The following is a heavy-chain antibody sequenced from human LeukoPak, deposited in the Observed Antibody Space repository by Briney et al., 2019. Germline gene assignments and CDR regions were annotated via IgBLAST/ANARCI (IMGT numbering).Heavy chain of an antibody. D-gene: IGHD4-17*01. J-gene: IGHJ4*02. Sequence: PGGSLRLSCAASGFTFSSYTMHWVRHAPGKGLEYVSAIGTHGGSTYYANSVKGRFTISRDNSKNTLYLQMGSLRAEDMAVYYCARDPYGVYGVGSEFDYWGQGTLVTVSS. CDR1: GFTFSSYT. CDR2: IGTHGGST. CDR3: ARDPYGVYGVGSEFDY. V-gene: IGHV3-64*01.